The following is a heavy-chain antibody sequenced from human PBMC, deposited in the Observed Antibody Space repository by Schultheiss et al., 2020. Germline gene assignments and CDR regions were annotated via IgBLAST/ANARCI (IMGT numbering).Heavy chain of an antibody. J-gene: IGHJ3*02. V-gene: IGHV3-21*01. CDR2: ISSSSSYI. Sequence: GGSLRLSCAASGFTFSSYWMHWVRQVPGKGLVWVSSISSSSSYIYYADSVKGRFTISRDNAKNSLYLQMNSLRAEDTAVYYCAGYRGTMIVDAFDIWGQGKMV. CDR3: AGYRGTMIVDAFDI. D-gene: IGHD3-22*01. CDR1: GFTFSSYW.